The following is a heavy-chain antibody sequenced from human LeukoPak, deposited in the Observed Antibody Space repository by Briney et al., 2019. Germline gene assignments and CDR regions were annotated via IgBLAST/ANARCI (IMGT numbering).Heavy chain of an antibody. D-gene: IGHD3-16*02. J-gene: IGHJ4*02. CDR2: ISGSGGST. CDR3: AKASYYDYVWGSYPSDY. CDR1: GFTFSSYA. V-gene: IGHV3-23*01. Sequence: GGSLILSCAASGFTFSSYAMSWVRQAPGKGLEWVSAISGSGGSTCYADSVKGRFTISRDNSKNTLYLQMNSLRAEDTAVYYCAKASYYDYVWGSYPSDYWGQGTLVTVSS.